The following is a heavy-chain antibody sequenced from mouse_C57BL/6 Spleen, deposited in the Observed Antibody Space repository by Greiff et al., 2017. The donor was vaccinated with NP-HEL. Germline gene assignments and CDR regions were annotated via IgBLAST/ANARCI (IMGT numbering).Heavy chain of an antibody. CDR3: ARFPNWDRYYFDY. J-gene: IGHJ2*01. Sequence: EVQLVESGGGLVQPGGSLSLSCAASGFTFTDYYMSWVRQPPGKALEWLGFIRNKANGYTTEYSASVKGRFTISRDNSQSILYLQMNALGAEDSATYYGARFPNWDRYYFDYWGQGTTLTVSS. D-gene: IGHD4-1*02. V-gene: IGHV7-3*01. CDR1: GFTFTDYY. CDR2: IRNKANGYTT.